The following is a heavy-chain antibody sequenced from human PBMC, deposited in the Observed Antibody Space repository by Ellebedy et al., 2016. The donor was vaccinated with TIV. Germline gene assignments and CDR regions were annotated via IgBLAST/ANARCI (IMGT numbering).Heavy chain of an antibody. D-gene: IGHD2-8*01. CDR3: ERGEWLDY. V-gene: IGHV3-20*04. CDR1: GFTFDDYG. Sequence: GESLKISCAASGFTFDDYGMSWVRQAPGKGLEWVSGINWNGGSTGYADSVKGRFTISRDNSKNTVFLQMNSLRADDTALYYCERGEWLDYWGQGTLVTVSS. CDR2: INWNGGST. J-gene: IGHJ4*02.